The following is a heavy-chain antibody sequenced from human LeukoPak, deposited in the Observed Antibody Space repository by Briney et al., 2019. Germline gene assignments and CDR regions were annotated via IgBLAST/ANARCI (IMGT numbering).Heavy chain of an antibody. J-gene: IGHJ4*02. D-gene: IGHD6-13*01. CDR3: ARGVYIAAAQYGY. CDR1: GGSISSYY. CDR2: IYYSGTT. Sequence: SETLALTCTVSGGSISSYYWSWIRQPPGQGLEWIGYIYYSGTTTYNPSLKCRVAISVDSSKNQFSLKLSSVSAADTAVYYWARGVYIAAAQYGYWGQGTLVTVSS. V-gene: IGHV4-59*01.